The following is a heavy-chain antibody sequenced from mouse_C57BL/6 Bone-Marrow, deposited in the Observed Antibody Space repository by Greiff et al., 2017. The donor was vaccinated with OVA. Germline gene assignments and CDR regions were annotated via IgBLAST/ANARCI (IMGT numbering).Heavy chain of an antibody. CDR1: GYTFTSYW. CDR2: IDPSDSYT. J-gene: IGHJ1*03. Sequence: QQSCKASGYTFTSYWMQWVKQRPGQGLEWIGEIDPSDSYTNYNQKFKGKATLTVDTSSSTAYMQLSSLTSEDSAVYYCASSNYGYFDVWGTGTTVTVSS. V-gene: IGHV1-50*01. CDR3: ASSNYGYFDV. D-gene: IGHD2-5*01.